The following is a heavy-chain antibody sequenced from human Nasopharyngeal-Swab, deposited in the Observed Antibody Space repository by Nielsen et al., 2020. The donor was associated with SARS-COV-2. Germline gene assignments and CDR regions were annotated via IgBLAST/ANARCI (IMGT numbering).Heavy chain of an antibody. Sequence: KVSCKGSGYSFTSYWIGWVRQMPGKGLEWMGIIYPGDSDTRYSPSFQGQVTISADKSISTAYLQWSSLKASDTAMYYCARRGRDGYNFIDYWGQGTLVTVSS. D-gene: IGHD5-24*01. J-gene: IGHJ4*02. CDR2: IYPGDSDT. V-gene: IGHV5-51*01. CDR1: GYSFTSYW. CDR3: ARRGRDGYNFIDY.